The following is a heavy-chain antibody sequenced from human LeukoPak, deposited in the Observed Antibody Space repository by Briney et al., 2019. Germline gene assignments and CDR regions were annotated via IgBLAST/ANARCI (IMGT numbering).Heavy chain of an antibody. J-gene: IGHJ6*02. D-gene: IGHD3-22*01. CDR3: ASTTPEVYYYDSSGYYRSYYYGMDV. CDR1: GGSISSGGYY. CDR2: IYYSGST. V-gene: IGHV4-31*03. Sequence: SETLSLTCTVSGGSISSGGYYWSWIRQHPGKGLEWIGYIYYSGSTYYNPSLKSRVTISVDTSKNQFSLKLSSVTAAGTAVYYCASTTPEVYYYDSSGYYRSYYYGMDVWGQGTTVTVSS.